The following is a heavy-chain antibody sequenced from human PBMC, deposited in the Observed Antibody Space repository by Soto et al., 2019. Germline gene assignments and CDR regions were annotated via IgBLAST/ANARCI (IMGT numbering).Heavy chain of an antibody. V-gene: IGHV4-34*01. D-gene: IGHD2-2*01. J-gene: IGHJ5*02. CDR3: ARVRGFVVVPAAHKASSIAARPERRWFDP. Sequence: QVQLQQWGAGLLKPSETLSLTCAVYGGSFSGYYWSWIRQPPGKGLEWIGEINHSGSTNYNPSLKSRVTISVDTSKNQFSLKLSSVTAADTAVYYCARVRGFVVVPAAHKASSIAARPERRWFDPWGQGTLVTVSS. CDR2: INHSGST. CDR1: GGSFSGYY.